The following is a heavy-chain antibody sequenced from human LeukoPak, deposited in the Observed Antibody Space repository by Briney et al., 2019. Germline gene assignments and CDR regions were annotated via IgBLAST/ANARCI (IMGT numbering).Heavy chain of an antibody. Sequence: KTSETLSLTCTVSGGSISSYYWSWVRQPPGKGLEWIGYISNSGSTNYNPSLKSRVTISVDKSKNQFSLKLSSVTAADTAVHYCATCTTNCYGWFHVWGQGTMVTVSS. J-gene: IGHJ3*01. CDR3: ATCTTNCYGWFHV. CDR2: ISNSGST. CDR1: GGSISSYY. D-gene: IGHD2-2*01. V-gene: IGHV4-59*03.